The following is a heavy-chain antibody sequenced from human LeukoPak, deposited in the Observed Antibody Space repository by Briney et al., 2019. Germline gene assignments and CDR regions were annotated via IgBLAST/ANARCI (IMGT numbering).Heavy chain of an antibody. CDR3: ARHDSYSSNFPYNWFDP. CDR1: GGSFSSYA. V-gene: IGHV1-69*06. Sequence: SVKVSCKASGGSFSSYAISWVRQAPGQGLEWMGGIIPLFGAPNYAQKFQGRVTITADKSTTTAYMELSSLRSEDTAVYFCARHDSYSSNFPYNWFDPWGQGTLVTVSS. J-gene: IGHJ5*02. D-gene: IGHD6-13*01. CDR2: IIPLFGAP.